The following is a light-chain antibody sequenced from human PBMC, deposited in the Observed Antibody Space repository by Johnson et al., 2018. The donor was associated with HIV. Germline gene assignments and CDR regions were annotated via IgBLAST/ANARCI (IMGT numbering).Light chain of an antibody. V-gene: IGLV1-51*02. J-gene: IGLJ1*01. CDR3: GTWDSSLSAYV. Sequence: QSVLTQPPSVSAAPGQKVTISCSGSSSNIGNNYVSWYQHLPGTAPKLLIYENNKRPSGIPDRFSGSKSGTSATLGITALQTGDEADYYCGTWDSSLSAYVFGTGTKVTVL. CDR2: ENN. CDR1: SSNIGNNY.